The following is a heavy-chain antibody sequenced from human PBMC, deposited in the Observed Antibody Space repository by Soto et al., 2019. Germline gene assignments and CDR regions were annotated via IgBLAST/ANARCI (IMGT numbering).Heavy chain of an antibody. Sequence: PGGSLRLSCAASGFTFSSYGMHWVRQAPGKGLEWVAVIWYDGSNKYYADSVKGRFTISRDNSKNTLYLQMNSLRAEDTAVYYCARFPLKLTKVTSKWFDPWGQGTLVTVS. CDR1: GFTFSSYG. CDR2: IWYDGSNK. J-gene: IGHJ5*02. V-gene: IGHV3-33*01. D-gene: IGHD4-17*01. CDR3: ARFPLKLTKVTSKWFDP.